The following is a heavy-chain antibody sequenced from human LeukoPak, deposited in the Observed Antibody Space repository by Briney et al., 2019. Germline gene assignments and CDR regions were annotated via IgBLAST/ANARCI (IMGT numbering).Heavy chain of an antibody. J-gene: IGHJ3*02. CDR3: TRPPHGCSGGSCYPVYDAFDI. Sequence: PGGSLRLSCAASGFTFSGSAMHWVRQASGKGLEWVGRIRSKANSYATAYAASVKGRLTISRDDSKNTAYLQMNSLKTEDTAVYYCTRPPHGCSGGSCYPVYDAFDIWGQGTMVTVSS. D-gene: IGHD2-15*01. CDR1: GFTFSGSA. V-gene: IGHV3-73*01. CDR2: IRSKANSYAT.